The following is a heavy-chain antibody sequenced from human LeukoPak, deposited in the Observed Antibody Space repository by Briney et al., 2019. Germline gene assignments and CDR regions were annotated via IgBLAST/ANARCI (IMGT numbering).Heavy chain of an antibody. J-gene: IGHJ4*02. V-gene: IGHV3-21*01. D-gene: IGHD5-24*01. Sequence: GGSLRLSCAASGFTFSSYSMNWVRQAPGKGLEWVSSISSSSSYIYYADSVKGRFTISRDNPKNLLFLQINSLRVEDTAVYYCARETPRRGETRDGYRWGQGTVVTVSS. CDR2: ISSSSSYI. CDR3: ARETPRRGETRDGYR. CDR1: GFTFSSYS.